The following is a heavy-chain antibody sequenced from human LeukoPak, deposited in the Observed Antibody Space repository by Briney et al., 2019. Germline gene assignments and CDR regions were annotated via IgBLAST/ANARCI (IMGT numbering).Heavy chain of an antibody. V-gene: IGHV4-30-4*08. D-gene: IGHD6-13*01. J-gene: IGHJ4*02. CDR2: IYYSGST. CDR3: ARAVLEYSSSWSDPYYFDY. Sequence: LRLSCAASGFTFSSYAMSWIRQPPGKGLEWIGYIYYSGSTYYNPSLKSRVTISVDTSKNQFSLKLSSVTAADTAVYYCARAVLEYSSSWSDPYYFDYWGQGTLVTVSS. CDR1: GFTFSSYA.